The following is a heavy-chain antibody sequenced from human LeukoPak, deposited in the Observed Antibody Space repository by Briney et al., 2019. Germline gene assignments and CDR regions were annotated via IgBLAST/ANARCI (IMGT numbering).Heavy chain of an antibody. CDR3: ARVSSSWYWGYYYYYMDV. V-gene: IGHV3-74*01. CDR2: INSDGSST. J-gene: IGHJ6*03. D-gene: IGHD6-13*01. Sequence: GGSLRLSCAASGFTFSSYWMHWVRQAPGKGLVWVSRINSDGSSTSYADSVKGRFTISRDNAKNTMYLQMNSLRAEDTAVYYCARVSSSWYWGYYYYYMDVWGKGTTVTVSS. CDR1: GFTFSSYW.